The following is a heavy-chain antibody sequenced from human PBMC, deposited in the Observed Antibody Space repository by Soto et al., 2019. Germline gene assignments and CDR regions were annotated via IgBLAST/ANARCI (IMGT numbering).Heavy chain of an antibody. CDR1: GYTFTSYY. CDR3: ARVGNSWDSSGGLLY. V-gene: IGHV1-46*01. CDR2: INPSGGST. J-gene: IGHJ4*02. Sequence: ASVKVSCKATGYTFTSYYIHWVRQAPGQGLEWMGIINPSGGSTNYAQNFKGRVTMTRDTSASSVYMELSSLRSEDTAVYFCARVGNSWDSSGGLLYWGQGTLVTVSS. D-gene: IGHD6-19*01.